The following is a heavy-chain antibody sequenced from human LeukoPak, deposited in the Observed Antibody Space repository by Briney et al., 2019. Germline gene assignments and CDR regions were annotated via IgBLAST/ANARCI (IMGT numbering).Heavy chain of an antibody. CDR1: GYTFTSYG. J-gene: IGHJ6*02. CDR2: ISAYNGNT. Sequence: ASVTVSCTASGYTFTSYGISWVRQAPGQGLEWMGWISAYNGNTNYAQKLQGRVTMTTDTSTSTAYMELRSLRSDDTAVYYCARLVYCSSTSCYWYYYYYGMDVWGQGTTVTVSS. CDR3: ARLVYCSSTSCYWYYYYYGMDV. V-gene: IGHV1-18*01. D-gene: IGHD2-2*01.